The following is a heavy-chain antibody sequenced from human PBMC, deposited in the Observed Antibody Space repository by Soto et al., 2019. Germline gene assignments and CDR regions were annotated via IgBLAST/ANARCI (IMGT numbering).Heavy chain of an antibody. D-gene: IGHD4-17*01. J-gene: IGHJ6*02. CDR2: ISSSSSYI. V-gene: IGHV3-21*01. Sequence: GGSLRLSCAASGFTFSSYSMNWVRQAPGKGLEWVSSISSSSSYIYYADSVKGRFTISRDNAKNSLYLQMNSLRAEDTAVYYCARDKSDYGDYAPNGLDVWGQGTTVTVSS. CDR3: ARDKSDYGDYAPNGLDV. CDR1: GFTFSSYS.